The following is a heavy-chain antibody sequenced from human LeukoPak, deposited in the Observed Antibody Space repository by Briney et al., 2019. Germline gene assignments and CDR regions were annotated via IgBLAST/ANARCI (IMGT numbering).Heavy chain of an antibody. J-gene: IGHJ4*02. D-gene: IGHD6-19*01. CDR3: VRNLAVAGTCFDS. Sequence: GGSMRLSCAASGFTVSSSYMYWVRQAPGTGLEWVANIKQDGSDRNYVTSVRGRFTISRDNAESSLYPQMNSLRAEDTAVYYCVRNLAVAGTCFDSWGQGTLVTVFS. V-gene: IGHV3-7*03. CDR1: GFTVSSSY. CDR2: IKQDGSDR.